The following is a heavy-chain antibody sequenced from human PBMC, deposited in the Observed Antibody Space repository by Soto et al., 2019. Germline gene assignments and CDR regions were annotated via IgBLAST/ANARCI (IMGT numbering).Heavy chain of an antibody. CDR2: IYYDGST. V-gene: IGHV4-39*01. Sequence: SETLSLTCTVSGASISSNTYYWAWIRRPPGKGLECIGSIYYDGSTYYNPSLKSRVTISVDTSKNQFSLKLSSVTAADTAVYYCASYYDSSGYSSIGYWGQGTLVTVSS. CDR3: ASYYDSSGYSSIGY. D-gene: IGHD3-22*01. CDR1: GASISSNTYY. J-gene: IGHJ4*02.